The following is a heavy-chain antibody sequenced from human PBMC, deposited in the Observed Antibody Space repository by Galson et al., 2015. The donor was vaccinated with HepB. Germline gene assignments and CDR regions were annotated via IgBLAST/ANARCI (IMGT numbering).Heavy chain of an antibody. V-gene: IGHV5-10-1*01. D-gene: IGHD6-25*01. CDR3: AAASAYYYYYYGMDV. Sequence: SGAEVKKPGESLRISCKGSGYSFTSYWISWVRQMPGKGLEWMGRIDPSDSYTNYSPSFQGHVTISADKSISTAYLQWSSLKASDTAMYYCAAASAYYYYYYGMDVWGQGTTVTVSS. CDR2: IDPSDSYT. CDR1: GYSFTSYW. J-gene: IGHJ6*02.